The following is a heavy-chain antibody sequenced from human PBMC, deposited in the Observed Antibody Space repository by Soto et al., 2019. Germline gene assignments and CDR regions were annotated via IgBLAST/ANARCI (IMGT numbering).Heavy chain of an antibody. CDR1: RGAYTRYY. CDR3: ARNYYDSSDRDYLAY. D-gene: IGHD3-22*01. V-gene: IGHV1-2*02. CDR2: INPITGGT. J-gene: IGHJ4*01. Sequence: GASVEVCWVASRGAYTRYYRQCVRQAPGQGLEWMGWINPITGGTNYAPKFQGRVTRTRDTSITTAYMELSRLRSDDTAVYYCARNYYDSSDRDYLAYWGHRSPVTVSS.